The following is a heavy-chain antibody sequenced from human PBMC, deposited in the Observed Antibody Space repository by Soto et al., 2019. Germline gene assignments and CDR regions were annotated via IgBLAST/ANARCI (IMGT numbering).Heavy chain of an antibody. D-gene: IGHD3-22*01. CDR2: IRSATYRHAT. CDR3: TSPSVDSSGYVWYVDL. J-gene: IGHJ2*01. V-gene: IGHV3-73*02. Sequence: EVQLVESGGGLVQPGGSLNLSCAASGFIFSGAGMHWVRQATGKGLEWVARIRSATYRHATSYASSVKGRFTISRDDSNNPAYPQTPSPNSDDTAVYYCTSPSVDSSGYVWYVDLWGRGNLVTVPS. CDR1: GFIFSGAG.